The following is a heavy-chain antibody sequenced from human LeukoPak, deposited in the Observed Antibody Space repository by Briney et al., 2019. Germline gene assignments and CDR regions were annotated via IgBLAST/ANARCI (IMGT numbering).Heavy chain of an antibody. Sequence: RASVKVSCKASGYTFTSYGISWVRQAPGQGLEWMGWISAYNGNTNYAQKLQGRVTMTTDTSTSTAYMELRSLRSDDTAVYYCARGVTIFGVVDDGGEFDYWGQGTLVTVSS. J-gene: IGHJ4*02. D-gene: IGHD3-3*01. CDR1: GYTFTSYG. CDR3: ARGVTIFGVVDDGGEFDY. CDR2: ISAYNGNT. V-gene: IGHV1-18*01.